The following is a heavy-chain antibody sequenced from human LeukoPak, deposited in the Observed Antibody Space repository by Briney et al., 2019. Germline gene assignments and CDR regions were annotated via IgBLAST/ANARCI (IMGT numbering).Heavy chain of an antibody. CDR1: GGSFSGYY. V-gene: IGHV4-59*01. D-gene: IGHD3-22*01. CDR3: ARAGYYYDSSSYYSFDS. J-gene: IGHJ4*02. CDR2: IYDSGSP. Sequence: SETLSLTCAVYGGSFSGYYWSWIRQPPGKGLAWIGYIYDSGSPKYNPSLKSRVTISIDTSKNQLSLNLSSVTAADTAVYYCARAGYYYDSSSYYSFDSWGQGTLVTVSS.